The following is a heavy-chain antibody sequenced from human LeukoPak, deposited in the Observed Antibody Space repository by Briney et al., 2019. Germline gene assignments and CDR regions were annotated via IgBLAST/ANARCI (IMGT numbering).Heavy chain of an antibody. D-gene: IGHD6-13*01. CDR2: IYYSGAT. J-gene: IGHJ4*02. CDR3: ARGVYIAAAQYGF. Sequence: ETLSLTCTVSGGSISTYYWNWIRQPPGKGLEWIGYIYYSGATNYNPSLKSRVTISVDTSKNQFSLKLSSVTAADTAVYHCARGVYIAAAQYGFWGQGTLVTVSS. CDR1: GGSISTYY. V-gene: IGHV4-59*01.